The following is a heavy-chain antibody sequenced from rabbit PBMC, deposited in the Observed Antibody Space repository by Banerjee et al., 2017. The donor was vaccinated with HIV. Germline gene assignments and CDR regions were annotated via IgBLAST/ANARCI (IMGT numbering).Heavy chain of an antibody. CDR2: IYAGDGST. CDR3: AREVAARFSV. Sequence: EESGGGLVKPGGTLTLTCKASGFSLFYYWMCWVRQAPGKGLDLIGCIYAGDGSTDYTNWVNGRFTISKTSSTVDLKMTSLTAADTATYFCAREVAARFSVWGQGSLVTVS. J-gene: IGHJ3*01. CDR1: GFSLFYYW. D-gene: IGHD4-1*01. V-gene: IGHV1S42*01.